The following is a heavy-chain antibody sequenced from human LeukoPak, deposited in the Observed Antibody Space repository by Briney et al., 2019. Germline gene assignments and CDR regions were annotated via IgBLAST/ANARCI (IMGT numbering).Heavy chain of an antibody. Sequence: GGSLRLSCAASGFTFSNYSINWVRQAPGKGLGWVSSISGSSTYIYYADSVKGRFTISRDNAKNSLYLQMNSLRAGDTAVYYCVREARGYHYTYFDYWGQGTLVTVSS. J-gene: IGHJ4*02. V-gene: IGHV3-21*01. CDR3: VREARGYHYTYFDY. D-gene: IGHD5-18*01. CDR1: GFTFSNYS. CDR2: ISGSSTYI.